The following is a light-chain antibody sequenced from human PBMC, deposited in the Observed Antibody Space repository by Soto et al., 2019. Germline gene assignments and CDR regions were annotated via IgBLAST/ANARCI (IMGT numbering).Light chain of an antibody. CDR2: EVT. CDR1: SGDIGSYNR. Sequence: QYALTQPASVSGSPGQSITISCTGTSGDIGSYNRVSWYQQHPGKAPKLIIYEVTDRPSGVSNRFSGSRSGNTASLTISGLQAEDEAEYYCISFTNIIPRACVFGTATKLTVL. V-gene: IGLV2-14*01. CDR3: ISFTNIIPRACV. J-gene: IGLJ1*01.